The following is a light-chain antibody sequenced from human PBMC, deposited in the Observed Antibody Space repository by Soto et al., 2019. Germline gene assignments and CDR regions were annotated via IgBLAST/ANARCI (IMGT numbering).Light chain of an antibody. CDR1: QGIGDT. CDR3: QRYNNWPLT. V-gene: IGKV3-15*01. J-gene: IGKJ4*01. Sequence: EIVLTQSPAALSVSPGERVTLSCRASQGIGDTLAWYHQKPGQTPRLLIYDSSTRAIGIPIRFSGSRSGTEFILTINGLQFEDFAVYYCQRYNNWPLTFGGGTKVEIK. CDR2: DSS.